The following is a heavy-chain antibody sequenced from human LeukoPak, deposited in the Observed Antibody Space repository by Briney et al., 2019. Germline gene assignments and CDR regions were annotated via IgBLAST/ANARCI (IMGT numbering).Heavy chain of an antibody. D-gene: IGHD3-9*01. CDR2: INHSGST. J-gene: IGHJ3*02. V-gene: IGHV4-34*01. CDR3: ARGWLSVSLDAFDI. Sequence: ASETLSLTCAVYGGSFSGYYWSWIRQPPGKGLEWSGEINHSGSTNYNPSLKSRVTISVDTSKNQFSLKLSSVTAPATAVYYCARGWLSVSLDAFDIWGQGTMVTVSS. CDR1: GGSFSGYY.